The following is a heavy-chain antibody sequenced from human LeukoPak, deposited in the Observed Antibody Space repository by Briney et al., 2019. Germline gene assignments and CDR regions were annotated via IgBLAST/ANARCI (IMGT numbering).Heavy chain of an antibody. CDR2: INHSGST. D-gene: IGHD2-21*02. V-gene: IGHV4-34*01. CDR1: GGSFSGYY. J-gene: IGHJ5*01. CDR3: ARGESSYCSGGCYFAS. Sequence: SETLSLTCAVYGGSFSGYYWSWIRQPPGKGLEWIGEINHSGSTNYNPSLKSRVTISVDTSKNQFSLKLSSVTAADTAMYYCARGESSYCSGGCYFASWGQGTLVTVSS.